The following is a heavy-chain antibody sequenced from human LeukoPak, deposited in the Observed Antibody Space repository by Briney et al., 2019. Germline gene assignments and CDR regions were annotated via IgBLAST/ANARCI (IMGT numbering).Heavy chain of an antibody. Sequence: SETLSLTCTVSGGSISSSSYYWGWIRQPPGKGLEWLGTIFESGSTNYNPSLKSRVTISVDTSKNQFSLKLSSVTAADTAVYYCARANYYDSSSLDYWGQGTLVTVSS. D-gene: IGHD3-22*01. CDR2: IFESGST. CDR1: GGSISSSSYY. J-gene: IGHJ4*02. CDR3: ARANYYDSSSLDY. V-gene: IGHV4-39*07.